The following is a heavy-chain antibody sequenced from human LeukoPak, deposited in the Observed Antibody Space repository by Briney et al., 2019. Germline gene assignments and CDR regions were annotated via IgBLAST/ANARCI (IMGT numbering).Heavy chain of an antibody. J-gene: IGHJ5*02. D-gene: IGHD3-10*01. Sequence: GGSLRLSCAGSGFTFGDYYMSWIRQASGMGLEWVSYISSNGDTFYYADSVRGRFTISRDNARNLLYLQMNSLTVEDTAVYYCARGYFPVVQGFYPWGQGTLVTVSS. V-gene: IGHV3-11*04. CDR2: ISSNGDTF. CDR1: GFTFGDYY. CDR3: ARGYFPVVQGFYP.